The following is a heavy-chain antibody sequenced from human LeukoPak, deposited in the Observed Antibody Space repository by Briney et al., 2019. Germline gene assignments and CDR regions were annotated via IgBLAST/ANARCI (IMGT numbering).Heavy chain of an antibody. CDR2: ISGNGDST. V-gene: IGHV3-43*02. Sequence: AGGSLRLSSVPSVFTFSDYTIWTARQAPGKGLEWVSLISGNGDSTYYGDSVKGRFSISRDNIKNSLYLQMNSLRTEETALYYWAKDSVATVTGSSTDYWGQGTLVTVSS. CDR3: AKDSVATVTGSSTDY. D-gene: IGHD5-12*01. CDR1: VFTFSDYT. J-gene: IGHJ4*02.